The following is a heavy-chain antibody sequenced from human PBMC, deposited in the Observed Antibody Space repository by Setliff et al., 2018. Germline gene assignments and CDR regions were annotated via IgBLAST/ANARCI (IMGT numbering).Heavy chain of an antibody. CDR2: IYIGGSA. CDR3: ARASDSSGYYYADAFDI. J-gene: IGHJ3*02. V-gene: IGHV4-4*07. CDR1: GGSISSYY. D-gene: IGHD3-22*01. Sequence: SETLSLTCTVSGGSISSYYWSWIRQPAGKGLEWIGHIYIGGSANYNPSLKSRVTMSIDTSKNQSSLNLSSVTAADTAVYYCARASDSSGYYYADAFDIWGQGTMVTVSS.